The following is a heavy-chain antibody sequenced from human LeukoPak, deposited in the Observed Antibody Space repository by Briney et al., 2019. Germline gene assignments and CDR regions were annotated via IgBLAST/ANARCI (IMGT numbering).Heavy chain of an antibody. V-gene: IGHV3-66*01. D-gene: IGHD3-10*01. CDR1: GFTVSSNY. J-gene: IGHJ4*02. CDR3: ARAALTRAAIRRLWDGSGTYYNPYFDC. CDR2: IYSGGST. Sequence: PGGSLRLSCAASGFTVSSNYMSWVRQAPGKGLEWVSVIYSGGSTYYADSVKGRFTISRDNSKNTLYLQMNSLRAEDTAVYYCARAALTRAAIRRLWDGSGTYYNPYFDCWGQGTLVTVSS.